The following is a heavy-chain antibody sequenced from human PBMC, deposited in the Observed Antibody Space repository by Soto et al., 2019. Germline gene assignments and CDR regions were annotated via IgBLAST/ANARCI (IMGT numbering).Heavy chain of an antibody. CDR3: VKDPDAYYGYTPL. V-gene: IGHV3-64D*06. Sequence: PGGSLRLSCSASGFTFSSYAMHWVRQAPGKGLEYVSAISSNGGSTYYADSVKGRFTISRDNSKNTLYLQMSSLRAEDTAVYYCVKDPDAYYGYTPLWGQGTLVTVSS. CDR2: ISSNGGST. D-gene: IGHD3-16*01. J-gene: IGHJ4*02. CDR1: GFTFSSYA.